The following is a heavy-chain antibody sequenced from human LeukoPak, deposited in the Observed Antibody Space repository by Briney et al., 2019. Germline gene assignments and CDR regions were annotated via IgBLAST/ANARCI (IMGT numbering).Heavy chain of an antibody. CDR3: ARFRSGGDCYSDY. CDR2: IYPGDSDT. V-gene: IGHV5-51*01. Sequence: GESLKISCKGSGYSFTSYWIGWVRQMPGKGLEWMGIIYPGDSDTRYSPSFQDQVTISADKSISTAYLQWSNLKASDTAMYYCARFRSGGDCYSDYWGQGTLVTVSS. J-gene: IGHJ4*02. CDR1: GYSFTSYW. D-gene: IGHD2-21*02.